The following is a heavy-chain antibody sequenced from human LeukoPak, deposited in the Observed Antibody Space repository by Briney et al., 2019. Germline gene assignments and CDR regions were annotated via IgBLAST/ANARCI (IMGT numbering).Heavy chain of an antibody. CDR3: AKAEVVVVVAATDY. D-gene: IGHD2-15*01. CDR1: GFTFSSYA. V-gene: IGHV3-23*01. CDR2: ISGSGGST. J-gene: IGHJ4*02. Sequence: GGSLRLSCAASGFTFSSYAMSWVRQAPGKGLEWVSAISGSGGSTYYADSVKGRFTISRDNSKNTLYLQMNSLRAEDTAVYYCAKAEVVVVVAATDYWGQGTLVTVSS.